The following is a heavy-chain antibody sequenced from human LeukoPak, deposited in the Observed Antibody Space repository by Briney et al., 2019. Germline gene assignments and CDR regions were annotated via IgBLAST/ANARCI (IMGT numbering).Heavy chain of an antibody. CDR3: ATGVYDSSGITDY. CDR1: GFTFSTYW. Sequence: GGSLRLSCAASGFTFSTYWMHWVRQAPGKGLVWVLRISPAGTSTSYADSVKGRFTISRDNAKNTLSLQMDSLRADDTAVYYCATGVYDSSGITDYWGQGTLVTVSS. D-gene: IGHD3-22*01. J-gene: IGHJ4*02. V-gene: IGHV3-74*01. CDR2: ISPAGTST.